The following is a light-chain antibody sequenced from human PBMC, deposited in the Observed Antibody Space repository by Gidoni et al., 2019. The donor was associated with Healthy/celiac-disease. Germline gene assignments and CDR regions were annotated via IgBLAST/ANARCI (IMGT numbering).Light chain of an antibody. CDR3: SSYAGSNNLV. CDR1: SSDVGGYNY. V-gene: IGLV2-8*01. Sequence: SALTQPPSPSGSPGQSVTISCTGTSSDVGGYNYVSWYQQHPGKAPKLMIYEVSKRPSGVPERFSGSKSGNTASLTVSGLQAEDEADYYCSSYAGSNNLVFGGGTKLTVL. J-gene: IGLJ2*01. CDR2: EVS.